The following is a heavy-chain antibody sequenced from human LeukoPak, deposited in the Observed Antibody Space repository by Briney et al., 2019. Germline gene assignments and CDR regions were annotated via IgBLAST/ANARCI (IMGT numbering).Heavy chain of an antibody. V-gene: IGHV4-4*07. Sequence: PSETLSLTCTVSGGSISSYYWSWIRQPAGKGLEWIGRIYTSGSTNYNPSLKSRVTMSVDTSKNQFSLKLSSVTAADTAVYYCARDGYDSSGYYSHYYGTDVWGQGTTVTVSS. D-gene: IGHD3-22*01. CDR3: ARDGYDSSGYYSHYYGTDV. CDR2: IYTSGST. CDR1: GGSISSYY. J-gene: IGHJ6*02.